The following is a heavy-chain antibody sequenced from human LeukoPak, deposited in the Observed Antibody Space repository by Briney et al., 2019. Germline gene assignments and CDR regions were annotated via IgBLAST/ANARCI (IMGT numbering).Heavy chain of an antibody. CDR2: ISWDGGTI. CDR1: GFTFDDYA. CDR3: AKASLGHCSGGNCYFDY. Sequence: GGSLRLSCGASGFTFDDYAMHWVRQAPGKSLEWVSLISWDGGTIYYADSVKGRFTISRDNSKDSLYLQMNSLGTEDTALYYCAKASLGHCSGGNCYFDYWGQGTLITVSS. J-gene: IGHJ4*02. D-gene: IGHD2-15*01. V-gene: IGHV3-43D*03.